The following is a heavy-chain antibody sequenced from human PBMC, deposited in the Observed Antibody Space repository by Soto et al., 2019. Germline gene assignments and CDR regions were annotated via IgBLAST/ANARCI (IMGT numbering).Heavy chain of an antibody. CDR2: ISGSSSST. CDR3: ASRSSGWYFDY. D-gene: IGHD6-19*01. CDR1: GFTFSTYA. V-gene: IGHV3-23*01. J-gene: IGHJ4*02. Sequence: GGSLRLSCAASGFTFSTYAMAWVRQAPGKGLEWVSVISGSSSSTYYADSVKGRFTISRDNSKNTLYLKINSLRAEDTAVYYCASRSSGWYFDYWGQGPLVTVSS.